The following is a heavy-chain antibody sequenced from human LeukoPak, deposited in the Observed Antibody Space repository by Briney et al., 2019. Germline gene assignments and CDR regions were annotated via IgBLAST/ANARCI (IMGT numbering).Heavy chain of an antibody. J-gene: IGHJ4*02. CDR1: GYTFTSYD. CDR3: ARITIFGVVVIDY. D-gene: IGHD3-3*01. CDR2: MNPNGGNT. Sequence: VKVSCKASGYTFTSYDINWVRQATGQGLEWMGWMNPNGGNTGYAQKFQGRVTMTRNTSISTAYMELSSLRSEDTAVYYCARITIFGVVVIDYWGQGTLVTVSS. V-gene: IGHV1-8*01.